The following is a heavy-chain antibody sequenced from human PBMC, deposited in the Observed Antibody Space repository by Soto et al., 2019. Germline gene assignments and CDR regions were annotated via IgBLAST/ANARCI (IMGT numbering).Heavy chain of an antibody. D-gene: IGHD3-9*01. CDR1: GGSLSTNP. Sequence: GASVKVSCKASGGSLSTNPISWVRQAPGQGLEWMGGTGSGTGPGNHAQKFQGRLTVTADKSTSTVYMELTNLSSEDTAVYYCAKDYGSSRYFFDYWGQGALVTVSS. CDR2: TGSGTGPG. V-gene: IGHV1-69*06. CDR3: AKDYGSSRYFFDY. J-gene: IGHJ4*02.